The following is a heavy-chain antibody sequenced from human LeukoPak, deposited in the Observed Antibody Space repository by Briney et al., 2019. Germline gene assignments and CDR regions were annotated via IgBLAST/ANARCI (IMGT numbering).Heavy chain of an antibody. CDR2: ISQNGDS. CDR1: GGSLSFYY. CDR3: ARAVSSSWYGQNNWFDP. J-gene: IGHJ5*02. D-gene: IGHD6-13*01. V-gene: IGHV4-34*01. Sequence: SETLSLTCGVSGGSLSFYYWSWIRQSPGKGLEWIAGISQNGDSNYNMSLKSRVTISLDKSKNQVSLKLNSVTAADTAVYYCARAVSSSWYGQNNWFDPWGQGTLVTVSS.